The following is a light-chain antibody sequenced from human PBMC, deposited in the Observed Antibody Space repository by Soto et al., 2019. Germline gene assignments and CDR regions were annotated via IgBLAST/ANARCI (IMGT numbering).Light chain of an antibody. V-gene: IGKV3-11*01. J-gene: IGKJ1*01. Sequence: EIVLTHSPATLSLSPVERATLSCRASQSVSSYLAWYQQRPGQAPRLLIYDASNRATGIPARFSGSGSGTDFTLTITSLQSEDFGVYFCQQYKDWPTTFGQGTKVDIK. CDR1: QSVSSY. CDR3: QQYKDWPTT. CDR2: DAS.